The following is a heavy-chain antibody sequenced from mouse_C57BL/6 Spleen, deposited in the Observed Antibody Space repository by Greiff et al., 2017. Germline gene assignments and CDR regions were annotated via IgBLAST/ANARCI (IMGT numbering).Heavy chain of an antibody. CDR1: GFPFRDYG. Sequence: EVMLVESGGCLVLPGGSLRLSCAASGFPFRDYGMHWVRQAPEKGLAWVAYISSGSSSIYYADTVKGRFTISRDNAKNTLFLQMTSLRSEDTAMYYCARQDLAWFAYWRQANLVTVSA. J-gene: IGHJ3*01. CDR2: ISSGSSSI. CDR3: ARQDLAWFAY. V-gene: IGHV5-17*01.